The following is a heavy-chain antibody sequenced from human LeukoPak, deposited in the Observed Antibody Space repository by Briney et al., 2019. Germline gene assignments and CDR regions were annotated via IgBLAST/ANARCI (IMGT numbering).Heavy chain of an antibody. Sequence: GGSLRLSCAASGFTFSSYSMNWVRQAPGKGLEWVSSISSSSSYIYYADSVKGRFTISRDNAKNSLYLQMNSLRAEDTAVYYCARRRYCSGGSCKGMDYWGQGTLVTVSS. J-gene: IGHJ4*02. CDR1: GFTFSSYS. D-gene: IGHD2-15*01. CDR2: ISSSSSYI. V-gene: IGHV3-21*01. CDR3: ARRRYCSGGSCKGMDY.